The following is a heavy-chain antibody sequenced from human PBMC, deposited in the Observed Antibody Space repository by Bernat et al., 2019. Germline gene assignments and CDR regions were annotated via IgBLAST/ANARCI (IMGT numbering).Heavy chain of an antibody. CDR1: GGTFSSYA. CDR3: ARDFSSGYDAYYYMDV. V-gene: IGHV1-69*06. CDR2: IIPIFGTA. J-gene: IGHJ6*03. D-gene: IGHD5-12*01. Sequence: QVQLVQSGAEVKKPGSSVKVSCKASGGTFSSYAISWVRQAPGQGLEWMGGIIPIFGTANYAQKFQGRVTMTTDTSTSTTYMELRSLRSDDTAVYYCARDFSSGYDAYYYMDVWGKGTTVTVSS.